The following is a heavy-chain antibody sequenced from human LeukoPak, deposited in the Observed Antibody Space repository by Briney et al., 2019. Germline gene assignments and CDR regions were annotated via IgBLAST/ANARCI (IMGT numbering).Heavy chain of an antibody. CDR1: GFTFSTYG. J-gene: IGHJ6*03. Sequence: GGSLRLSCAASGFTFSTYGMTWVRQAPGKGLEWISSIIGSGATTFYADSVKGRFTISRDNSKNTLFLQMNSLRAEDTAVYYCAKDRCSNGVGCYYYYMDVWGKGTTVTISS. CDR2: IIGSGATT. CDR3: AKDRCSNGVGCYYYYMDV. V-gene: IGHV3-23*01. D-gene: IGHD2-8*01.